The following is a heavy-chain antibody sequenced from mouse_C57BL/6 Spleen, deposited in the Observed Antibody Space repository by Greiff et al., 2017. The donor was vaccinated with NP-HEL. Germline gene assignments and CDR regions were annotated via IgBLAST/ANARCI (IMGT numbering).Heavy chain of an antibody. CDR1: GFTFSSYA. V-gene: IGHV5-4*03. Sequence: EVKLMESGGGLVKPGGSLKLSCAASGFTFSSYAMSWVRQTPEKRLEWVATISDGGSYTYYPDNVKGRFTISRDNAKNNLYLQMSHLKSEDTAMYYCARVRRDLYYAMDYWGQGTSVTVSS. J-gene: IGHJ4*01. CDR3: ARVRRDLYYAMDY. CDR2: ISDGGSYT. D-gene: IGHD2-14*01.